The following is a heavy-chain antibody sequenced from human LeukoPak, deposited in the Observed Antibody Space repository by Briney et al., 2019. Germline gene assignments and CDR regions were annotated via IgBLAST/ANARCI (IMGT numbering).Heavy chain of an antibody. CDR2: FDPEDGER. J-gene: IGHJ3*02. Sequence: GASVKVSCKVSGYTLTDLSIHGVRQAPGKGLEWMGGFDPEDGERTYARKFQGRVSMTEDTSTDTAYMEMSSLRSEDTAMYYCARDFRLASGSGVDAFDISGQGTMLSVSS. D-gene: IGHD3-10*01. CDR3: ARDFRLASGSGVDAFDI. V-gene: IGHV1-24*01. CDR1: GYTLTDLS.